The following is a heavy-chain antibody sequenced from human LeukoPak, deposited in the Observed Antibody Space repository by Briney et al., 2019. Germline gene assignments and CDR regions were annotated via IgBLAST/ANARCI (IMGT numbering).Heavy chain of an antibody. CDR2: IYHSGNT. Sequence: SGTLSLTCAVSGGSISSSNWWSWVRQPPGKGLEWIGEIYHSGNTNYNPSLKSRVTILEDKSKDQFSLKLSSVTAADTAVYYCARDRKWLVRSNWFDPWGQGTLVTVSS. CDR1: GGSISSSNW. J-gene: IGHJ5*02. CDR3: ARDRKWLVRSNWFDP. D-gene: IGHD6-19*01. V-gene: IGHV4-4*02.